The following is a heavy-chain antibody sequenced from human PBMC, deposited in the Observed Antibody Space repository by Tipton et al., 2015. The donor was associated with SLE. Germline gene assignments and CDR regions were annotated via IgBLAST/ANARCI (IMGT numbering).Heavy chain of an antibody. CDR3: VRGSETTTPYFYGMDV. CDR2: ISGRSFGNI. CDR1: GFTFSDYS. V-gene: IGHV3-48*01. J-gene: IGHJ6*04. Sequence: GSLRLSCATSGFTFSDYSMNWVRQAPGKGLEWVAFISGRSFGNIFYADSVKGRFTISRDNAKNSLYLQMNSLRVEDTGVYYCVRGSETTTPYFYGMDVWGKGTTVIVSS. D-gene: IGHD1-1*01.